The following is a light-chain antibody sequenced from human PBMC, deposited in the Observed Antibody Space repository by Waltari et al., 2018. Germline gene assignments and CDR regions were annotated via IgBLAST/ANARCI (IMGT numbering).Light chain of an antibody. CDR3: GTWDSSLSVGV. Sequence: QSVLTQPPSVSAAPGQKVTISCSGTSPNIGNNYVTWYQQFPGTAPKLLIHENNKRPSGIPDRFFGSKSGTSATLDIQGLQTGDEADYYCGTWDSSLSVGVLGGGTKLTVL. CDR2: ENN. CDR1: SPNIGNNY. V-gene: IGLV1-51*01. J-gene: IGLJ2*01.